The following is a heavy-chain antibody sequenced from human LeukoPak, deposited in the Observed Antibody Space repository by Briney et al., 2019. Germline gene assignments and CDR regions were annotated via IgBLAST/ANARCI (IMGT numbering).Heavy chain of an antibody. J-gene: IGHJ6*04. D-gene: IGHD3-9*01. CDR1: GFTVSSNY. Sequence: PGGSLRLSCAASGFTVSSNYMSWVRQAPGKGLGWVSVIYSGGSTYYADSVKGRFTISRDNSKNTLYLQMNSLRAEDTAVYYCARDLTIFPHYYYGMDVWGKGTTVTVSS. V-gene: IGHV3-53*01. CDR2: IYSGGST. CDR3: ARDLTIFPHYYYGMDV.